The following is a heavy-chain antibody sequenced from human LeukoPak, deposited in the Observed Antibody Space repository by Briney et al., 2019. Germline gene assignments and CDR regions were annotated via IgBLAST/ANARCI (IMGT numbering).Heavy chain of an antibody. V-gene: IGHV3-13*01. CDR2: IGTAGDT. D-gene: IGHD1-26*01. Sequence: GGSLRLSCAASGFTFSSYDMHWVRQATGKGLEWVSAIGTAGDTYYPGSVKGRFTISRENAKNSLYLQMNSLRAGDTAVYYCVRYRVYEEAFDIWGQGTMVTVSS. J-gene: IGHJ3*02. CDR1: GFTFSSYD. CDR3: VRYRVYEEAFDI.